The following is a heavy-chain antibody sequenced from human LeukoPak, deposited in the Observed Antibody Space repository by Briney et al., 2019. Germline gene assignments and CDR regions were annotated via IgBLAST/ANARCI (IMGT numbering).Heavy chain of an antibody. CDR1: GYTFTGYY. V-gene: IGHV1-2*02. CDR3: ARAGAMTTVTTVDY. CDR2: INPNSGGT. D-gene: IGHD4-17*01. Sequence: ASVKVSCKASGYTFTGYYMHWVRQAPGQGLEWMGWINPNSGGTNYAQKFQGRVTMTRDTSISTAYMELSRLRSDDTAVYYCARAGAMTTVTTVDYWGQGTLVTVSS. J-gene: IGHJ4*02.